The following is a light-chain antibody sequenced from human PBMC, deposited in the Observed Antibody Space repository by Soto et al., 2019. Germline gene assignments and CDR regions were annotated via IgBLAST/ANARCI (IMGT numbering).Light chain of an antibody. Sequence: QSVLTQPASVSGSPGQSITISCTGTSGDVGGYNYVSWYQQHPGKAPKLMIYDVSNRPSGVSDRFSGSKSGNTASLTISGLQVEDEADYYCNSYTSGSTLVFGTGTKLTVL. V-gene: IGLV2-14*01. CDR1: SGDVGGYNY. CDR3: NSYTSGSTLV. CDR2: DVS. J-gene: IGLJ1*01.